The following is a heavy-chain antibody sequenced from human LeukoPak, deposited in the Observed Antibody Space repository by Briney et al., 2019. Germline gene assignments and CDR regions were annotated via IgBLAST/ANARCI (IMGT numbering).Heavy chain of an antibody. CDR3: ARGAVARFDY. D-gene: IGHD6-19*01. CDR1: GFTVSSNY. J-gene: IGHJ4*02. V-gene: IGHV3-53*01. CDR2: IYSGGST. Sequence: AGSLRLSCAASGFTVSSNYMSWVRQAPGKGLEWVSLIYSGGSTYYADSVKGRFTISRDNSKNTLYLQMNSLRAEDTAVYYCARGAVARFDYWGQGTLVTVSS.